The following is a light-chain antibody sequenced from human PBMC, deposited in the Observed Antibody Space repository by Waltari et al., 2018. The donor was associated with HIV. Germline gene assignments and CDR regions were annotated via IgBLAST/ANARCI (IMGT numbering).Light chain of an antibody. CDR2: DVK. J-gene: IGLJ1*01. Sequence: QSALTQPASLSGSPGQSLTISCSGFRSDFGDYNYVSWYQQYQGKVPKLIIYDVKYRPSGVSNHFSGSKSDSAAFLNISGLQTEDEAVYHCCSYTSGSTHVFGTGTEVTVL. CDR3: CSYTSGSTHV. V-gene: IGLV2-14*03. CDR1: RSDFGDYNY.